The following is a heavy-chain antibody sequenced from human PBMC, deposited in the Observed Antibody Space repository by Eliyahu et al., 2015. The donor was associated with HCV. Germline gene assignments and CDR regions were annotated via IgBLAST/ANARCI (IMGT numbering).Heavy chain of an antibody. CDR2: IHYSGST. V-gene: IGHV4-59*01. CDR1: GGSXPTYY. J-gene: IGHJ5*02. Sequence: QVQLQESGPGLVKPSETLSLTCPVXGGSXPTYYWSWIRQPPGKGLEWSGYIHYSGSTNYNPSLKSRVTISIDTSKNQFSLNLTSVTAADTAMYYCASGGGGIAVTGTGGWFDPWGQGTLVTVSS. CDR3: ASGGGGIAVTGTGGWFDP. D-gene: IGHD6-19*01.